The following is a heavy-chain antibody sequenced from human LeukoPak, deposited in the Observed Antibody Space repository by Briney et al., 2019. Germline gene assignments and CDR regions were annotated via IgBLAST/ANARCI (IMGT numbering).Heavy chain of an antibody. V-gene: IGHV1-2*02. D-gene: IGHD3-22*01. CDR2: INPNSGGT. CDR1: GYTFTGYY. CDR3: ARSHYDSSGYYYVYQDY. J-gene: IGHJ4*02. Sequence: ASVKVSCKASGYTFTGYYMHWVRQAPGQGLEWMGWINPNSGGTNYAQKFQGRVTMTRDTSISTAYMELSRLRSDDTAVYYCARSHYDSSGYYYVYQDYWGQGTLVTVSS.